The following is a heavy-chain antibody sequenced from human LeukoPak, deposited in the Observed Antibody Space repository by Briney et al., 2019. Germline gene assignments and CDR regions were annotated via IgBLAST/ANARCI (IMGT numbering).Heavy chain of an antibody. CDR2: INPNSGGT. CDR1: GYTFTGYY. Sequence: ASVKVSCKASGYTFTGYYIHWVRQAPGQGLEWMGWINPNSGGTNYAQKFQGRVTMTRDTSISTAYMELSRLRSDDTAAYYCARVLREDTAVEDGWWFDPWGQGTLVTVSS. J-gene: IGHJ5*02. D-gene: IGHD5-18*01. V-gene: IGHV1-2*02. CDR3: ARVLREDTAVEDGWWFDP.